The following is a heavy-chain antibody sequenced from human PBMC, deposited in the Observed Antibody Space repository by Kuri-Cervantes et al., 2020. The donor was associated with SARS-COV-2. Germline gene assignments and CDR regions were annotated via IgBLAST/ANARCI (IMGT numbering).Heavy chain of an antibody. CDR2: VDPTDSYT. D-gene: IGHD6-19*01. CDR1: GYNFASSTYW. V-gene: IGHV5-10-1*01. J-gene: IGHJ4*02. CDR3: ARHFQSGVAEDY. Sequence: GGSLRLSCKGSGYNFASSTYWISWVRQKPGKGLEWMGRVDPTDSYTNYSPSFHGHVTIALDKSINTAYLQWNSLRASDSAMYYCARHFQSGVAEDYWGQGTLVTVSS.